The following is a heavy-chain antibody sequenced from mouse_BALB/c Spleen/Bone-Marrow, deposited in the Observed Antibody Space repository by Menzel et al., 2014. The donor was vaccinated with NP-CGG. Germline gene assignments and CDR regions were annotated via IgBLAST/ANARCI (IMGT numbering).Heavy chain of an antibody. D-gene: IGHD1-1*01. J-gene: IGHJ4*01. CDR2: IDPSDSYT. V-gene: IGHV1S127*01. Sequence: VQLQQSGAELVKPGASVKMSCKASGYTFTSYWMHWVKQRPGQGLEWTGVIDPSDSYTSYNQKFKGKATLTVDTSSSTAYMQLSSLTSEDSAVYYCTRWGTTVVAYYAMDYWGQGTSVTVSS. CDR3: TRWGTTVVAYYAMDY. CDR1: GYTFTSYW.